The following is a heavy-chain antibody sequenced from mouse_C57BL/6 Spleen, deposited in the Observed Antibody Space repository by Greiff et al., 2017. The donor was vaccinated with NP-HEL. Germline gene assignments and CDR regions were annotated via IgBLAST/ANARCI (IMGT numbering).Heavy chain of an antibody. CDR2: ISDGGSYT. Sequence: DVMLVESGGGLVKPGGSLKLSCAASGFTFSSYAMSWVRQTPEKRLEWVATISDGGSYTYYPDNVKGRFTISRDNAKNNLYLQMSHLKSEDTAMYYCARGGSNYVWGFVYWGQGTLVTVSA. J-gene: IGHJ3*01. CDR3: ARGGSNYVWGFVY. CDR1: GFTFSSYA. D-gene: IGHD2-5*01. V-gene: IGHV5-4*03.